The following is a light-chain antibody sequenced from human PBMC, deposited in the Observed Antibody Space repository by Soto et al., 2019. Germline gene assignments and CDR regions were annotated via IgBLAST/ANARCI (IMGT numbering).Light chain of an antibody. J-gene: IGKJ1*01. CDR2: DTS. CDR1: QCVSST. Sequence: EIVLTQSPATLSVSPGGRATLSCRASQCVSSTLAWYQQKPGQAPRLLIYDTSTRATGFPARFSGSGSGTEFTLTITSLQSEDFAVYYCQQYDNWPRTFGQGTKVDI. CDR3: QQYDNWPRT. V-gene: IGKV3-15*01.